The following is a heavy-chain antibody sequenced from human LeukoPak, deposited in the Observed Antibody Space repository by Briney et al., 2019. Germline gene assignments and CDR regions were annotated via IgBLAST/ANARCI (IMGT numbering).Heavy chain of an antibody. V-gene: IGHV3-33*01. CDR3: GTGSAFDV. CDR1: GFTFSSYG. D-gene: IGHD7-27*01. CDR2: IWYDGSNK. Sequence: PGGSLRLSCAASGFTFSSYGMHWVRQAPGKGLEWVAVIWYDGSNKYYAGSVKGRFTISRDDSKNMLYLQMNSLKIEDTAVYYCGTGSAFDVWGQGTLVTVSS. J-gene: IGHJ3*01.